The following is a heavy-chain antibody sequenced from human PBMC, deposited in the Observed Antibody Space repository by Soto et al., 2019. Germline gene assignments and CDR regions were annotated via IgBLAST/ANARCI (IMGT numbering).Heavy chain of an antibody. Sequence: EVQLVESGGGLVQPGGSLRLSCAASGFTFSSYWMHWVRQAPGKGLVWVSRINIDGSRISYADFVKGRCTISRDDAKNRVYMQMNSRRVEDTAVYYCIRGDGDRFDGNGFLGRHWGQGTLVTVSS. D-gene: IGHD3-22*01. CDR1: GFTFSSYW. CDR2: INIDGSRI. CDR3: IRGDGDRFDGNGFLGRH. J-gene: IGHJ4*02. V-gene: IGHV3-74*01.